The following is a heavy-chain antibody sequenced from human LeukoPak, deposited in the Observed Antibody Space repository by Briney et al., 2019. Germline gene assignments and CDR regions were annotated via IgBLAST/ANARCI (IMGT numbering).Heavy chain of an antibody. D-gene: IGHD1-26*01. Sequence: QPGRSLRLSCAASGFTFSGSAMHWVRQASGKGLEWVGRIRSKANSYATAYAASVKGRFTISRDDSKNTAYLQMNSLKTEDTAVYYCTRHRSGSSSTNWFDPWGQGTLVTVSS. J-gene: IGHJ5*02. CDR1: GFTFSGSA. CDR2: IRSKANSYAT. CDR3: TRHRSGSSSTNWFDP. V-gene: IGHV3-73*01.